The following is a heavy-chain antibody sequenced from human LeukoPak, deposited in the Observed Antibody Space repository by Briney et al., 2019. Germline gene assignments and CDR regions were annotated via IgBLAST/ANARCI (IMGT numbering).Heavy chain of an antibody. CDR1: GVTLSSNY. J-gene: IGHJ1*01. D-gene: IGHD2-21*01. CDR2: IYSGGST. Sequence: GGSLRLSCAASGVTLSSNYMSWVRQAPGEGLEWVSVIYSGGSTYYPDSVKGRFTTPRDISKNTLYLQMNSLRAEDTAVYYCASVNGDGAEYFQHWGQGTLVTVSS. V-gene: IGHV3-53*01. CDR3: ASVNGDGAEYFQH.